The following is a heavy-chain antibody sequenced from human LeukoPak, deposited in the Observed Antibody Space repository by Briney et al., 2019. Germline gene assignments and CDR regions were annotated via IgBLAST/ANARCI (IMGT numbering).Heavy chain of an antibody. CDR3: AGGIYDSSGYFHFDI. CDR2: IIPILGIA. D-gene: IGHD3-22*01. J-gene: IGHJ3*02. CDR1: GGTFSSYA. Sequence: ASVKVSCKASGGTFSSYAISWVRQAPGQGLEWMGRIIPILGIANYAQKFQGRVTTTADKSTSTAYMELSSLRSEDTAVYYCAGGIYDSSGYFHFDIWGQGTMVTVSS. V-gene: IGHV1-69*04.